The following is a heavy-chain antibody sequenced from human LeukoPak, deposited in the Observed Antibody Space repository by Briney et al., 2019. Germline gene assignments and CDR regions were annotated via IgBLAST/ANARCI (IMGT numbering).Heavy chain of an antibody. CDR2: VNTNTGNP. J-gene: IGHJ3*02. CDR1: GYTFTSYA. Sequence: GASVKVSCKASGYTFTSYAMNWVRQAPGQGLEWMGWVNTNTGNPTYAQGFTGRFVFSLDTSVSTAHLQISSLKAEDTAVYYCARGPPMILQLYDAFDIWGQGTMVTVSS. CDR3: ARGPPMILQLYDAFDI. V-gene: IGHV7-4-1*02. D-gene: IGHD3-22*01.